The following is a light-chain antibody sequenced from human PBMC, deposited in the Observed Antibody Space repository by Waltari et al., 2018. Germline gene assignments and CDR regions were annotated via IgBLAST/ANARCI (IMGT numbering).Light chain of an antibody. V-gene: IGLV2-23*01. CDR1: SRVVGSPYFNL. CDR3: CSYAGSDTWV. Sequence: QSAPTQPASVSGSPGQSITNPFPGTSRVVGSPYFNLFSWYQQHPGKSPKLMIYEGNKRPSGVSSRFSGSKSGNTASLTISGLQAEDEADYYCCSYAGSDTWVFGGGTKLTVL. J-gene: IGLJ3*02. CDR2: EGN.